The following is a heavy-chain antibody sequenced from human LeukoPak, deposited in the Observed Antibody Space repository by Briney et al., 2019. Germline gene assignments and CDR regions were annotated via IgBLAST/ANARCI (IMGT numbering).Heavy chain of an antibody. Sequence: ASVKVSCKASGYTFTGYYIHWVRQAPGQGLEWMGWINPNSGGTRSAQKFQGRVTMNRDTSISTAYMELSTLKSDDTAVYYCARDLGGSNTKDAFDIWGQGTMVTVSS. CDR2: INPNSGGT. V-gene: IGHV1-2*02. J-gene: IGHJ3*02. CDR1: GYTFTGYY. D-gene: IGHD5-24*01. CDR3: ARDLGGSNTKDAFDI.